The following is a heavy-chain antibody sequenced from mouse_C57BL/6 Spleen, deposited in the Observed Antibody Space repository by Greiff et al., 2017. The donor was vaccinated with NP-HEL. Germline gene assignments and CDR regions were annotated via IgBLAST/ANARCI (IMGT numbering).Heavy chain of an antibody. CDR3: ASYDYDDGFDY. CDR1: GFSLTSYG. CDR2: IWSGGST. D-gene: IGHD2-4*01. Sequence: QVQLQQSGPGLVQPSQSLSITCTVSGFSLTSYGVHWVRQSPGKGLEWLGVIWSGGSTDYNAAFISRLSISKDNSKSQVIFKMNSLQADDTAIYYCASYDYDDGFDYWGQGTTLTVSS. J-gene: IGHJ2*01. V-gene: IGHV2-2*01.